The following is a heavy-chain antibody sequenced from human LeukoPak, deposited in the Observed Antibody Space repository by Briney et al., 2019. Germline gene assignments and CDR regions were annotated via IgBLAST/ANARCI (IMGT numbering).Heavy chain of an antibody. J-gene: IGHJ3*02. CDR3: ARDPRRHRGASDI. CDR2: ISSSSSDI. V-gene: IGHV3-21*01. Sequence: GGSLRLSCAASGFTFSSYSMNWVRQAPGKGLEWVSSISSSSSDINYADSVKGRFTISRDNAKNSLYLQMNSLRAEDTAVYYCARDPRRHRGASDIWGQGTMVSVSS. CDR1: GFTFSSYS. D-gene: IGHD1-14*01.